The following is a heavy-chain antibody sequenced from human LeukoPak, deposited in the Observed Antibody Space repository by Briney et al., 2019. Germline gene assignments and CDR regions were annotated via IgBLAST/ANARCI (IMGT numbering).Heavy chain of an antibody. V-gene: IGHV3-23*01. D-gene: IGHD4-17*01. CDR1: GFTFSSYA. CDR3: AKVQKTTVNLVAPGIDYGMDV. Sequence: GGSLRLSCAASGFTFSSYAMSWVRQAPGEGLEWVSAISGSGGSTYYADSVRGRVTISRDNSKNPLYLQMNSLRAEDTAVYYCAKVQKTTVNLVAPGIDYGMDVWGQGTTVTVSS. J-gene: IGHJ6*02. CDR2: ISGSGGST.